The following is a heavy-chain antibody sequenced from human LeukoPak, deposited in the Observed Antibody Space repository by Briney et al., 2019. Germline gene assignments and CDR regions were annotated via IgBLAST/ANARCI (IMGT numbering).Heavy chain of an antibody. V-gene: IGHV3-74*01. Sequence: GGFLRLCCAASGFTFSSHWMHWFRQAPGKGLVWVSRIISDGSSTSYADSVNGRFTISRDNAKNTLYLQMNSLRAEDTAVYYCARGHVPGSDRHWDFWGQGSLVTVSS. D-gene: IGHD3-10*01. CDR1: GFTFSSHW. J-gene: IGHJ4*02. CDR2: IISDGSST. CDR3: ARGHVPGSDRHWDF.